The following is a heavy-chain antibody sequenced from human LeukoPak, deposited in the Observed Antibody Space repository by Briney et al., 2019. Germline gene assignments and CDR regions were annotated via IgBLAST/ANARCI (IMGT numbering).Heavy chain of an antibody. V-gene: IGHV4-34*01. D-gene: IGHD3-10*01. CDR2: INHSGST. CDR3: ARRPLPYGLDY. Sequence: KSSETLSLTCAVYGGSFSGYYWSWIRQPPGKGLEWIGEINHSGSTNYNPSLKSRVTISVDTSKNAFSLKLTSVTAADTAVYYCARRPLPYGLDYWGQGTLVTVSS. CDR1: GGSFSGYY. J-gene: IGHJ4*02.